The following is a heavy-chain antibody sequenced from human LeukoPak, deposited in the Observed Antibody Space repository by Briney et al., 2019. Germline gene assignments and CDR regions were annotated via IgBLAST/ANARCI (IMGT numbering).Heavy chain of an antibody. CDR3: ARQSSGWYRDWDY. CDR1: GGSISSSSYY. V-gene: IGHV4-39*01. J-gene: IGHJ4*02. D-gene: IGHD6-19*01. Sequence: SETLSLTCTVSGGSISSSSYYWGWIRQPPGKGLEWIGSIYYSGSTYYNPSLKSRVTISVDTSKNQFSLKLSSVTAADTAVYYCARQSSGWYRDWDYWGQRTLVTVSS. CDR2: IYYSGST.